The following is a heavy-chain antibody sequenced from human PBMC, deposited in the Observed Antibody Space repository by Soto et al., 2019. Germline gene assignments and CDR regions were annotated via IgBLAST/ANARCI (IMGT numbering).Heavy chain of an antibody. CDR1: GGSLRSYG. CDR3: ARPFAGLSDFWSGYYAFDI. V-gene: IGHV1-69*01. J-gene: IGHJ3*02. CDR2: VIPIFGTR. D-gene: IGHD3-3*01. Sequence: QVQLVQSGAEVKKPGSSVKVSCKASGGSLRSYGISWVRQAPGHGLEGVGGVIPIFGTRNFAQGFQGRVTITADESTNTAYMELSRLRSEDTAVYYCARPFAGLSDFWSGYYAFDIWGQGTKVTVSS.